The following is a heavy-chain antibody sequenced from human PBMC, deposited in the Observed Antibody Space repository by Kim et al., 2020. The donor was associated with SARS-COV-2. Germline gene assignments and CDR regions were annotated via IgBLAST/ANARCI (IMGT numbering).Heavy chain of an antibody. CDR1: GYTFTGYY. V-gene: IGHV1-2*02. J-gene: IGHJ5*02. Sequence: ASVKVSCKASGYTFTGYYMHWVRQAPGQGLEWMGWINPNSGGTNYAQKFQGRVTMTRDTSISTAYMELSRLRSDDTAVYYCASLCSSTSCYTDNWFDPWGQGTLFTVSS. CDR2: INPNSGGT. D-gene: IGHD2-2*02. CDR3: ASLCSSTSCYTDNWFDP.